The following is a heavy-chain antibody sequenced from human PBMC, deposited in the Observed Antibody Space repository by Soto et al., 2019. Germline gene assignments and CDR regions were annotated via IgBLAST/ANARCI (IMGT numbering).Heavy chain of an antibody. J-gene: IGHJ6*02. CDR1: GFTFSSYA. Sequence: GGVPRLSCAASGFTFSSYAMSWVRQAPGKGLEWVSAISGSGGSTYYADSVKGRFTISRDNSKNTLYLQMNSLRAEDTAVYYCAKAAQGGYYYYGMDVWGQGXTVTVSS. CDR3: AKAAQGGYYYYGMDV. V-gene: IGHV3-23*01. CDR2: ISGSGGST.